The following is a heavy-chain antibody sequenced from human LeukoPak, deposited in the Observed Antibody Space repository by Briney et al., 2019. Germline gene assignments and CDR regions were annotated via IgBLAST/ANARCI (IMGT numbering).Heavy chain of an antibody. CDR3: ARAPARFKYYFDY. D-gene: IGHD2-2*01. Sequence: SETLSLTCAVYGGSFSGYYWSWIRQPPGKGLEWIGEINHSGSTNYNPSLKSRVTISVDTSKNQFSLKLSSVTAADTAVYYCARAPARFKYYFDYWGQGTLVTVSS. CDR1: GGSFSGYY. J-gene: IGHJ4*02. CDR2: INHSGST. V-gene: IGHV4-34*01.